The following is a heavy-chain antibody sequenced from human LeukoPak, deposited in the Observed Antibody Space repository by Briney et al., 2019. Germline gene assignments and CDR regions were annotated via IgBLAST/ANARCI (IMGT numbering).Heavy chain of an antibody. CDR3: ARDLGFSSTSSGG. V-gene: IGHV4-4*02. Sequence: SGTLSLTRAVSGGSISSSNWWSWVRQPPEKGLEWIGEIYHSGSTNYNPSLKSRVTISVDKSKNQFSLKLSSVTAADTAVYYCARDLGFSSTSSGGWGQGTLVTVSS. J-gene: IGHJ4*02. CDR1: GGSISSSNW. CDR2: IYHSGST. D-gene: IGHD2-2*01.